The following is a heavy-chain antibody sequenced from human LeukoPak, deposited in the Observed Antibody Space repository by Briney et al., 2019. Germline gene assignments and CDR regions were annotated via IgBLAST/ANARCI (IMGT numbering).Heavy chain of an antibody. J-gene: IGHJ4*02. Sequence: SETLSLTCTVSGGSISSYYWSWIRQPPGKGLEWIGYIYYSGSTNYNPSLKSRVTISADTSKNQFSLKLSSVTAADTAVYYCARRTYYYDSSGYYYVFDYWGQGTLVTVSS. D-gene: IGHD3-22*01. CDR1: GGSISSYY. CDR3: ARRTYYYDSSGYYYVFDY. CDR2: IYYSGST. V-gene: IGHV4-59*01.